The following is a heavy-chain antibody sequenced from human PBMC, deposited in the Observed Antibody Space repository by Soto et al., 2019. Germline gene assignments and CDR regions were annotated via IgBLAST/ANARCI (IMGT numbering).Heavy chain of an antibody. J-gene: IGHJ4*02. V-gene: IGHV4-39*01. CDR1: GGSISSSIYF. Sequence: QLQLQESRPGLVKSSETLSLTCTVSGGSISSSIYFWGWIRQPPGKGLEWIGSIYYGGSTYYNPSLKSRVTISADTSKNQFSLNLSSVTAADTAVYYCARHKQWLALGLGWGQGTLVTVSS. CDR2: IYYGGST. CDR3: ARHKQWLALGLG. D-gene: IGHD6-19*01.